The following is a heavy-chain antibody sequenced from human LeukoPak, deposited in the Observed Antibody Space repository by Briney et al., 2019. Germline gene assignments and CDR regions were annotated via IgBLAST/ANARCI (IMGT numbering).Heavy chain of an antibody. CDR1: GFTFSSYA. CDR3: AKVSCSSTSCNFDY. V-gene: IGHV3-23*01. J-gene: IGHJ4*02. Sequence: PGGSLRLSCAASGFTFSSYAMIWVRQAPGKGLEWVAAISGSGGSTYYADSVKGRFTISRDNSKNTLYLQMNSLRAEDTAVYYCAKVSCSSTSCNFDYWGQGTLVTVSS. CDR2: ISGSGGST. D-gene: IGHD2-2*01.